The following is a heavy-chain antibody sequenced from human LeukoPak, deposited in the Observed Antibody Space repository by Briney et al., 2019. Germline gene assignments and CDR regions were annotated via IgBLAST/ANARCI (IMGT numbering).Heavy chain of an antibody. J-gene: IGHJ3*02. CDR2: MKTNSGNT. V-gene: IGHV1-8*03. Sequence: ASVKVSCKASGYTFTRYDIKWVGQANGQGVERMGWMKTNSGNTGYAQKFQGRVTITRNTSISTAYMELSSLRSEDTAVYYCARGRAYYDSSGYSLDAFDIWGQGTMVTVSS. CDR3: ARGRAYYDSSGYSLDAFDI. CDR1: GYTFTRYD. D-gene: IGHD3-22*01.